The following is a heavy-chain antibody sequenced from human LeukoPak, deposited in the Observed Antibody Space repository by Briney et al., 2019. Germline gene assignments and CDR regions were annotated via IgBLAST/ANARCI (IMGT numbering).Heavy chain of an antibody. CDR3: ASERMTGDAFDI. D-gene: IGHD2-15*01. CDR1: GFTFSSYA. J-gene: IGHJ3*02. V-gene: IGHV3-30*04. Sequence: GRSLRLSCAASGFTFSSYAMHWVRQAPGKGLEWVAVISYDGSNKYYADSVKGRFTISRDNSKNTLYLQMNSLRAEDTAVYYCASERMTGDAFDIWGQGTMVTVSS. CDR2: ISYDGSNK.